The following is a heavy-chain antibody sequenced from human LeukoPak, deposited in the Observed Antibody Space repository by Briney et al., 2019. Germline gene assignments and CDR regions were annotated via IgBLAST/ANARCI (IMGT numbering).Heavy chain of an antibody. CDR2: IIPIFGIA. CDR1: GGTFSSYA. V-gene: IGHV1-69*04. J-gene: IGHJ4*02. CDR3: ARESMVGPYDY. D-gene: IGHD1-26*01. Sequence: GASVKVSCKASGGTFSSYAISWVRQAPGQVLEWMGRIIPIFGIANYAQKFQGRVTITADKSTSTAYMELSSLRSEDTAVYYCARESMVGPYDYWGQGTLVTVSS.